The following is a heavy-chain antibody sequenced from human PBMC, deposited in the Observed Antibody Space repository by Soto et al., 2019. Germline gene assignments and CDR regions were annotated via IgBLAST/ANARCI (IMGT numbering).Heavy chain of an antibody. Sequence: GGSLRLSCAASGFTFSSYAMTWIRQAPGKGLEWVSGISGSGAGRYYADSVKGRFTISRDNSKSTLYLQMTGLRADDTAVYYCAKSLTGDYRSSFDSWGQGTLVTVSS. J-gene: IGHJ4*02. CDR2: ISGSGAGR. V-gene: IGHV3-23*01. CDR1: GFTFSSYA. CDR3: AKSLTGDYRSSFDS. D-gene: IGHD4-17*01.